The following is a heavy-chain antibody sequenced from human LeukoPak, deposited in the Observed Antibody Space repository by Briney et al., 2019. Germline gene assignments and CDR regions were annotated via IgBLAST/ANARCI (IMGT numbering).Heavy chain of an antibody. CDR1: GFTFSSYG. D-gene: IGHD2-15*01. Sequence: GGSLRLSCAASGFTFSSYGMHRVRQAPGKGLEWVAVISYDGSNKYYADSVKGRFTISRDNSKNTLYLQMNSLRAEDTAVYYCAKLVVVAARFDYWGQGTLVTVSS. CDR2: ISYDGSNK. J-gene: IGHJ4*02. V-gene: IGHV3-30*18. CDR3: AKLVVVAARFDY.